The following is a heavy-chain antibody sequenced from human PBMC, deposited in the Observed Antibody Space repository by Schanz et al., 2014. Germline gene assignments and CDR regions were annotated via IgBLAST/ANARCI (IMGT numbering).Heavy chain of an antibody. CDR1: GGTFSNHG. V-gene: IGHV1-69*04. D-gene: IGHD3-9*01. Sequence: QLPLVQSGPEVAEPGSSVKVSCKTSGGTFSNHGITWVRQAPGQGFEWIGRTIPMINEAKYADNFRGRVSMTSDKSTSTAYMVLSGLTHEDTATYSCARDAADFLAGYYLDTWGQGTLVVVSS. J-gene: IGHJ4*02. CDR3: ARDAADFLAGYYLDT. CDR2: TIPMINEA.